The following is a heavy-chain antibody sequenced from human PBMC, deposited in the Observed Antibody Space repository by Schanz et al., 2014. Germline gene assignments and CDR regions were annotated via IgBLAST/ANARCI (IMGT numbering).Heavy chain of an antibody. J-gene: IGHJ6*02. CDR2: ISYDGRHK. Sequence: HVQLVESGGGVVQPGGSLRLSCAASGFTFSAFGMHWVRQAPGKGLDWVAIISYDGRHKNYADSVKGRFTISRDNSKNTLHLQMNSLRVEDTAVYYCAKDDTQVNGMDVWGQGTTVTVSS. CDR3: AKDDTQVNGMDV. V-gene: IGHV3-30*18. CDR1: GFTFSAFG.